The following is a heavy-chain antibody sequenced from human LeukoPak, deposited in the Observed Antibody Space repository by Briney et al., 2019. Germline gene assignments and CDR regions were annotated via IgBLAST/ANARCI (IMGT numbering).Heavy chain of an antibody. V-gene: IGHV4-38-2*01. CDR1: GFTFSDYY. J-gene: IGHJ4*02. CDR2: LYYSGSS. D-gene: IGHD3-10*01. CDR3: VIMAGY. Sequence: KPGGSLRLSCAASGFTFSDYYMSWIRQPPGKGLEWIGSLYYSGSSYYNPSLKSRVTISADTSKNQFSLKLTSVTAADTAVYYCVIMAGYWGQGTLVTVSS.